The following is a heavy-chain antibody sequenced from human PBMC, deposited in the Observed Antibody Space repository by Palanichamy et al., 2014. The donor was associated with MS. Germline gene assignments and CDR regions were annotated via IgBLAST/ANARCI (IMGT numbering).Heavy chain of an antibody. CDR3: ARAYYYDKSGYAYYFDY. CDR1: GFTFSRYA. Sequence: EVQLVESGGGLVQPGGSLRLSCAASGFTFSRYAMHWVRQAPGKGLEYVSDISGNGGSTDYANSVKGRFTISRDNSKNTLYLQMGSLRAEDMAVYYCARAYYYDKSGYAYYFDYWGQGTLVTVSS. V-gene: IGHV3-64*01. CDR2: ISGNGGST. J-gene: IGHJ4*02. D-gene: IGHD3-22*01.